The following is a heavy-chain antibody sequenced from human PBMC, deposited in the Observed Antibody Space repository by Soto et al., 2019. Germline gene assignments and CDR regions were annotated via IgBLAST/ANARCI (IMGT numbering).Heavy chain of an antibody. J-gene: IGHJ5*01. V-gene: IGHV1-3*05. CDR1: GYTFSTHG. D-gene: IGHD4-17*01. Sequence: QVQLVQSGAEQKKPGASVKVSCKASGYTFSTHGIHWVRQAPVQSLDWLGWIHVVKGDTKYSKRCKGRITITRDTSAPKAYMEISRLRYEDTAVYFCARENWYDGGYYAFPDSWGQGTLVTVSS. CDR3: ARENWYDGGYYAFPDS. CDR2: IHVVKGDT.